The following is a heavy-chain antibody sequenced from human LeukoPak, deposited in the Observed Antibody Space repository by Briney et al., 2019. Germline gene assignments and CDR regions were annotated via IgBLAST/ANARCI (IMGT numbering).Heavy chain of an antibody. V-gene: IGHV4-34*01. J-gene: IGHJ3*02. CDR1: GGSFSGYY. CDR2: INHSGST. CDR3: AGVKRSMYYYGWGSYNFDI. Sequence: SETLSLTCAVYGGSFSGYYWSWIRQPPGKGLEWIGEINHSGSTNYNPSLKSRVTISVDTSKNQFSLKLSSVTAADTAVYYCAGVKRSMYYYGWGSYNFDIWGQGKMVTVSS. D-gene: IGHD3-10*01.